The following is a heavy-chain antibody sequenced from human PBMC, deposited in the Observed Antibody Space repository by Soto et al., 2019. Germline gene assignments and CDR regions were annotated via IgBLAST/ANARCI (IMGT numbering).Heavy chain of an antibody. V-gene: IGHV4-34*01. Sequence: SETLSLTCAVYSGSFNGYYWSWIRQPPGKGLEWIGEINHSGSTYYNPSLKSRVTISVDTSKNQFSLKLSSVTAADTAVYYCARVWGGAFDIWGQGTMVTVSS. D-gene: IGHD3-10*01. J-gene: IGHJ3*02. CDR2: INHSGST. CDR1: SGSFNGYY. CDR3: ARVWGGAFDI.